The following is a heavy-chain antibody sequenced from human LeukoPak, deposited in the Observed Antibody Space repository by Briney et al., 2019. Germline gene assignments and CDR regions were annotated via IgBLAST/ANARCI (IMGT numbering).Heavy chain of an antibody. CDR1: GGSFSGYY. D-gene: IGHD6-13*01. CDR3: ARHGSWYDPPEY. CDR2: TYYSGST. V-gene: IGHV4-39*01. J-gene: IGHJ4*02. Sequence: SETLSLTCAVYGGSFSGYYWGWIRQPPGKGLEWIGSTYYSGSTYYNPSLKSRVTISVDTSKNQFSLKLSSVTAADTAVYYCARHGSWYDPPEYWGQGTLVTVSS.